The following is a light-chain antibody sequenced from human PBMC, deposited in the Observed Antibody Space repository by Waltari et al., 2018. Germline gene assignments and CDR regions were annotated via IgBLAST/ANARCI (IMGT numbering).Light chain of an antibody. CDR3: CSYAGGNAWV. J-gene: IGLJ3*02. V-gene: IGLV2-23*01. CDR2: EDS. CDR1: RSDVGSSDL. Sequence: QSALTQPPSVSGSPGQSIPISCTGPRSDVGSSDLVSWYQQHPGKAPKLMIYEDSERPSGVSHRFSGSKSVNTASLTISGLQAEDEAHYYCCSYAGGNAWVFGGGTKVTVL.